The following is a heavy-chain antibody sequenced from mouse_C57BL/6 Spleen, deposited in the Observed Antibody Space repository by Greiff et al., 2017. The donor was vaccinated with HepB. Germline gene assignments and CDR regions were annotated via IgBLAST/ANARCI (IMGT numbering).Heavy chain of an antibody. CDR1: GFSLSTSGMG. CDR2: TYWDDDK. D-gene: IGHD2-2*01. CDR3: ARYCAGYGDDYAFDY. J-gene: IGHJ2*01. V-gene: IGHV8-12*01. Sequence: QVTLKVSGPGILQSSQTLSLSCSSSGFSLSTSGMGVSWIRQPSGKGLEWLAHTYWDDDKRYNPSQKSRLTISKDTSRNQVFLKITSEDTAHTATDYAARYCAGYGDDYAFDYWGQGTTVTVSS.